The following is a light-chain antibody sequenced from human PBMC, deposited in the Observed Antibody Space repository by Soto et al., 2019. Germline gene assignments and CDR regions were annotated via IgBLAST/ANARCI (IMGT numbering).Light chain of an antibody. V-gene: IGLV1-40*01. CDR3: QSYDSSRSGFYV. CDR1: SSNIGAGYD. Sequence: QSVLTQPPSVSGAPGQRVTISCTGSSSNIGAGYDVHWYQQLPGTAPKLLIYGNSNRPSGVTDRFSGSKSGTSASLAITGLQAEDEADYYCQSYDSSRSGFYVFGTGTKLTVL. J-gene: IGLJ1*01. CDR2: GNS.